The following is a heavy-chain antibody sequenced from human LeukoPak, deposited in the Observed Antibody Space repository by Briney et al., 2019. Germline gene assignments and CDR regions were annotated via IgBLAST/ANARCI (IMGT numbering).Heavy chain of an antibody. CDR1: GGSISGISYY. J-gene: IGHJ5*02. V-gene: IGHV4-39*01. D-gene: IGHD6-13*01. Sequence: SETLSLTCTVSGGSISGISYYWGWIRQPPGKGLEWIGVIYYSGSTYYNPSLKSRVTISVDTSKNQFSLKLSSVTAADTAVYYCAKGNSWYRWFDPWGQGTLVTVSS. CDR3: AKGNSWYRWFDP. CDR2: IYYSGST.